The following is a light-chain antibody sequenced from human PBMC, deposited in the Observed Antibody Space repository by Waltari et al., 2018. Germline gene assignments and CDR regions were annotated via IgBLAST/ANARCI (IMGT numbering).Light chain of an antibody. Sequence: QSALTQPASVSGSPGQSITFSCTGTARDAGPYKLVSWYQHHPGTAPKLIIYDGDKRPSGVSSRFSASTSGDTASLTISALQSEDEADYYCCAYVGDAKVPFGGGTKVTVL. CDR1: ARDAGPYKL. V-gene: IGLV2-23*01. CDR2: DGD. J-gene: IGLJ3*02. CDR3: CAYVGDAKVP.